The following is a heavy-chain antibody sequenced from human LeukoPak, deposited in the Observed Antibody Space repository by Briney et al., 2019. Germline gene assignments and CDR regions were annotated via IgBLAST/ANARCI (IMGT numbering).Heavy chain of an antibody. V-gene: IGHV3-23*01. CDR1: GFTFSSYA. J-gene: IGHJ4*02. CDR2: ISGSGGST. CDR3: AKSLRSRGITMIVVVIPFDY. Sequence: PGGSLRLSCAASGFTFSSYAMSWVRQAPGKGLEWVSAISGSGGSTYYADSVKGRFTISRDNSKNTLYLQMNSLRAEDTAVYYCAKSLRSRGITMIVVVIPFDYWGQGTLVTVSS. D-gene: IGHD3-22*01.